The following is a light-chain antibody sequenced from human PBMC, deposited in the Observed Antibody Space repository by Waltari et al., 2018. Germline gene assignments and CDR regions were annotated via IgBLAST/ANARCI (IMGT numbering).Light chain of an antibody. Sequence: DIVLTQSPDSLAVSLGERATIPCKSSQDILYGSNNDNYFTWYQQKPGQPPRVLIYWASPRESGVPDRFSGSGSGTDFTLTISSLQAEDVAVYYCQQYFSFPPTFGGGTKVEIK. CDR1: QDILYGSNNDNY. CDR3: QQYFSFPPT. CDR2: WAS. V-gene: IGKV4-1*01. J-gene: IGKJ4*01.